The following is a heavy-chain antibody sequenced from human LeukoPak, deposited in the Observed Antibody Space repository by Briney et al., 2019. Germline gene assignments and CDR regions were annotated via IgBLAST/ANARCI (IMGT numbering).Heavy chain of an antibody. CDR2: IYYTGST. CDR1: GGSISRDH. Sequence: SETLSLTCTVSGGSISRDHWSWIRQPPGKGLEWIGYIYYTGSTNYNPSLKSRVTISVDTSKNQFSLKLSSVTAADTAVYYCARDRPGGSSLDYWGQGTLVTVSS. V-gene: IGHV4-59*01. D-gene: IGHD6-13*01. CDR3: ARDRPGGSSLDY. J-gene: IGHJ4*02.